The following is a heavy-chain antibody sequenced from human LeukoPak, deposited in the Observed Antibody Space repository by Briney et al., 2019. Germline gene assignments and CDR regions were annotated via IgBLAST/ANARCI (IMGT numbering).Heavy chain of an antibody. Sequence: QPGGSLRLSCAASGFTFSSYAMHWVRQAPGKGLEWVAVISYDGSNKYYADSVKGRFTISRDNSKNTLYLQMNSLRAEDTAVCYCAREYYYDSSGPFDYWGQGTLVTVSS. CDR2: ISYDGSNK. CDR3: AREYYYDSSGPFDY. D-gene: IGHD3-22*01. V-gene: IGHV3-30*01. CDR1: GFTFSSYA. J-gene: IGHJ4*02.